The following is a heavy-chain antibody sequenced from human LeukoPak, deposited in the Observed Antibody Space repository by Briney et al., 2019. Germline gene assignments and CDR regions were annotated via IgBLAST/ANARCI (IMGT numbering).Heavy chain of an antibody. D-gene: IGHD6-6*01. CDR2: ISGSGGST. CDR1: GFTFSSYA. Sequence: GGSLRLSCAASGFTFSSYAMSWVRQAPGKGLEWVSAISGSGGSTYYADSVKGRFTISRDNSKNTLYLQMNSLRAEDTAVYYCAKDSSSSSLSRWFDPWGQGTLVTVSS. V-gene: IGHV3-23*01. CDR3: AKDSSSSSLSRWFDP. J-gene: IGHJ5*02.